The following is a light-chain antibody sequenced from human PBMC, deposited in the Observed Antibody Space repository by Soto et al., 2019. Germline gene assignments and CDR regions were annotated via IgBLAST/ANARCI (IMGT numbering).Light chain of an antibody. CDR3: QQYGSATLT. CDR1: QSVSSSF. CDR2: GAS. J-gene: IGKJ2*01. Sequence: EIVLTQSPGTLSLSPGERATLSCRASQSVSSSFLAWYQQKPGQAPRLLIYGASSRATGIPDRFSGSGSGTDFTLTISRLEPEDFAVYYCQQYGSATLTFGQGTKLGIK. V-gene: IGKV3-20*01.